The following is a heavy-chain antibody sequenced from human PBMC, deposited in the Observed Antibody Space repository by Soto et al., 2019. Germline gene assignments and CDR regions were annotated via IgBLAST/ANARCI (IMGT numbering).Heavy chain of an antibody. D-gene: IGHD3-3*01. CDR3: ARISPPIDFWSGQDYYYYGMDV. CDR1: GYSFTSYW. J-gene: IGHJ6*02. CDR2: IDPSDSYT. V-gene: IGHV5-10-1*01. Sequence: GGSLKISCKGSGYSFTSYWISWVRQMPGKGLEWMGRIDPSDSYTNYSPSFQGHVTISADKSISTAYLQWSSLKASDTAMYYCARISPPIDFWSGQDYYYYGMDVWGQGTTVTVSS.